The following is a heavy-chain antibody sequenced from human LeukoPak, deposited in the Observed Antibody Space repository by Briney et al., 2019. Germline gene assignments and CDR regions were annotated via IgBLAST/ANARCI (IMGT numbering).Heavy chain of an antibody. D-gene: IGHD3-10*01. J-gene: IGHJ4*02. CDR2: IWHDGSHK. CDR1: GFAFNTYA. V-gene: IGHV3-33*01. Sequence: GRSLRLSCAASGFAFNTYAMHWVRRAPGQGLEWVALIWHDGSHKFYSNSVRGQFSISRDNSKNTVSLQMNNLRPEDTAVYYCAREIFGSGSCPDFWGQGTLVTVSS. CDR3: AREIFGSGSCPDF.